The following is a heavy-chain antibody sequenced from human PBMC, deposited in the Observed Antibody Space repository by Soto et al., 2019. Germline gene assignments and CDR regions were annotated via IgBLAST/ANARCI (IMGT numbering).Heavy chain of an antibody. J-gene: IGHJ3*02. V-gene: IGHV3-64D*08. Sequence: GGSLRLSCSASGFTFSSYAMYWLRQAPGKGLEFVSGISTNGGTTDYTDSVRGRFTISRDNSYNTLHLQMSGLRPEDTALYYCVKPYTSKWYLPMDAFDIWGQGTKVTVSS. CDR3: VKPYTSKWYLPMDAFDI. CDR1: GFTFSSYA. D-gene: IGHD6-13*01. CDR2: ISTNGGTT.